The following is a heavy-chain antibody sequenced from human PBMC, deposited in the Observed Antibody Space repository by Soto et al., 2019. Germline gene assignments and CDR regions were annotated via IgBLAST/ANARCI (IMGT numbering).Heavy chain of an antibody. Sequence: QVQLVESGGGVVQPGRSLRLSCAASGFSFNNFGFHWVRQAPGKGLEWVAVLWYDGSNKYYGDSVKGRFTISRDTSKNTLYLQMNSLRVEDTAMYYCVRDDCSGSLCYCGYWGQGTLVTVSS. CDR3: VRDDCSGSLCYCGY. J-gene: IGHJ4*02. V-gene: IGHV3-33*01. D-gene: IGHD2-15*01. CDR2: LWYDGSNK. CDR1: GFSFNNFG.